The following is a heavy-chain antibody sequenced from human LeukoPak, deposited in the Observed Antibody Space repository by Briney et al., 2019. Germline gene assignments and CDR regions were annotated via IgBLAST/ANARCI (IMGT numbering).Heavy chain of an antibody. CDR2: ISNDGSNK. Sequence: PGGSLRLSCVASGFTFSRYGMNWVRQAPPKGLEWVAVISNDGSNKYYADSVKGRFTISRDNSKNTLYLQMNSLRAEDTAVYYCAKGRGAFDIWGQGTMVTVSS. CDR3: AKGRGAFDI. J-gene: IGHJ3*02. D-gene: IGHD3-10*01. CDR1: GFTFSRYG. V-gene: IGHV3-30*18.